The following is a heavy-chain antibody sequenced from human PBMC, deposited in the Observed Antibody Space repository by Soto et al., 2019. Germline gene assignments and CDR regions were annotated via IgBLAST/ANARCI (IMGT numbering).Heavy chain of an antibody. V-gene: IGHV1-69*02. Sequence: QVQLVQSGAEVKKPGSSVKVSCKASGDTFNFYTINWVRQAPGLGLEWMGRFNPILSFSNSALKFQGRVTLTADKSTSTAYIVQSSLRSEDTAIYYCATSFGSGSRAFDYWGQGALVTVSS. CDR3: ATSFGSGSRAFDY. J-gene: IGHJ4*02. CDR1: GDTFNFYT. D-gene: IGHD3-10*01. CDR2: FNPILSFS.